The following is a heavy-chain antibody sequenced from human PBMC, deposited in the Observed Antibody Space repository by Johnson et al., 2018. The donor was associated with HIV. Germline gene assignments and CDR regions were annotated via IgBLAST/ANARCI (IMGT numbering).Heavy chain of an antibody. D-gene: IGHD1-26*01. J-gene: IGHJ3*02. CDR3: ARYSGSYLPDAFDI. V-gene: IGHV3-7*01. CDR2: IKQDGSEK. Sequence: VQLVESGGNLVQPGGSLRLSCAASGFTFSSYGMHWVRQAPGKGLEWVANIKQDGSEKYYVDSVKGRFTISRDNAKNSLYLQMNSLRAEDTAVYYCARYSGSYLPDAFDIWGQGTMVTVSS. CDR1: GFTFSSYG.